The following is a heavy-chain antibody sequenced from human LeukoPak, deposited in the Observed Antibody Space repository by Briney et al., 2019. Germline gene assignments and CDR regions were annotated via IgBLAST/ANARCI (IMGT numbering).Heavy chain of an antibody. CDR2: INPSGGST. CDR3: ARDIAVSGSYYSALDY. J-gene: IGHJ4*02. D-gene: IGHD1-26*01. CDR1: GYTFTSYY. Sequence: ASVKVSCKASGYTFTSYYMHWVRQAPGQGLEWMGIINPSGGSTSYAQKFQGRVTMTRDTSTSTVYMGLSSLRSEDTAVYYCARDIAVSGSYYSALDYWGQGTLVTVSS. V-gene: IGHV1-46*01.